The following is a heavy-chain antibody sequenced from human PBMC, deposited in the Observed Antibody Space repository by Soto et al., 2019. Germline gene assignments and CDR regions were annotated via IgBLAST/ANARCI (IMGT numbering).Heavy chain of an antibody. J-gene: IGHJ5*02. Sequence: SETLFLTGTVSVYSSRSGYHWACIRQPPGKGLEWLGSVHYSWNTYYNPSLKSRLTISVDKSKNQFSLNLSSVTAADTAVYYCARQDRVVAEGRWFDPWGQGTLVTVSS. D-gene: IGHD2-15*01. CDR2: VHYSWNT. CDR1: VYSSRSGYH. V-gene: IGHV4-38-2*02. CDR3: ARQDRVVAEGRWFDP.